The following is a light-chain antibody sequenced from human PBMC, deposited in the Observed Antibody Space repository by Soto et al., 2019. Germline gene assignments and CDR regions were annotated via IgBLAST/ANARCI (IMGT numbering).Light chain of an antibody. CDR2: GAS. J-gene: IGKJ1*01. CDR1: QTVNTY. V-gene: IGKV3-20*01. CDR3: QQYGSSGT. Sequence: TQSPSSLPAAIGDTITITCRASQTVNTYLHWYQQKPGQAPRLLIYGASNRATGIPNRFSGSGSGTDFTITISRLEPEDFAVYYCQQYGSSGTFGQGTKVDI.